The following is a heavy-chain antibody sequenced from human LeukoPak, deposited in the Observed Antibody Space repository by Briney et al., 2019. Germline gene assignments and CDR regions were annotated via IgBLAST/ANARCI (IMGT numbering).Heavy chain of an antibody. J-gene: IGHJ4*02. V-gene: IGHV1-46*01. CDR1: GYTFTSYY. D-gene: IGHD6-19*01. CDR2: INPSGGST. CDR3: AKVYSAGWYPGYFDY. Sequence: ASVKVSCKASGYTFTSYYMHWVRQAPGQGLEWMGIINPSGGSTSYAQKFRGRVTMTRDMSTSTVYMELSSLRSEDTAVYYCAKVYSAGWYPGYFDYWGQGTLVTVSS.